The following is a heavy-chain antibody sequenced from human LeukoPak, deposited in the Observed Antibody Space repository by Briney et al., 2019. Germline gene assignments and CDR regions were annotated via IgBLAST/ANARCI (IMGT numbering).Heavy chain of an antibody. CDR1: GGSISSYY. CDR3: ARGYSSGWGTYSAFDI. J-gene: IGHJ3*02. CDR2: IYYSGST. D-gene: IGHD6-19*01. V-gene: IGHV4-59*08. Sequence: ASETLSLTCTVSGGSISSYYWSWLRQPPGKGLEWIGYIYYSGSTNYNPSLKSRVTISVDTSKNQFSLKLSSVTAADTAVYYCARGYSSGWGTYSAFDIWGQGTMVTVSS.